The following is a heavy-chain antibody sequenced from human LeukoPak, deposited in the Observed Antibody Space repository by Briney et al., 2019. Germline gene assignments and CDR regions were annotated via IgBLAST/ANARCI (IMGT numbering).Heavy chain of an antibody. CDR1: GFTVSSKY. CDR3: ARGSAYDYGFPDY. Sequence: GGSLRLSCAASGFTVSSKYMSWVRQAPGKGLEWVSIIYSGVSTYYADSVKGRFAISGDNSKNTLYLQMNSLRAEDTAVYYCARGSAYDYGFPDYWGQGTLVTVSS. V-gene: IGHV3-53*01. D-gene: IGHD4-17*01. J-gene: IGHJ4*02. CDR2: IYSGVST.